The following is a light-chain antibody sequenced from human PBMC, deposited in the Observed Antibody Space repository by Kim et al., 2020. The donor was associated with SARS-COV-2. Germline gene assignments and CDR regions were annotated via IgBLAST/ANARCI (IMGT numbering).Light chain of an antibody. J-gene: IGKJ1*01. CDR3: QQYGSSRT. CDR2: GAS. Sequence: GERATPSCRASQSVSSSYLAWYQQKPGQAPRLLIYGASSRATGIPDRFSGSGSGTDFTLTISRLEPEDFAVYYCQQYGSSRTFGQGTKVDIK. CDR1: QSVSSSY. V-gene: IGKV3-20*01.